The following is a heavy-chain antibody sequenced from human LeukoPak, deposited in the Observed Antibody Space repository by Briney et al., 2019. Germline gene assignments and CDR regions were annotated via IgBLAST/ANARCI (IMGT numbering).Heavy chain of an antibody. CDR3: ARDPRLIPAEFFQH. Sequence: GGSLRLSCAASGFTFSNYAMNWVRQAPGKGLEWVSGISGSGGSTYYADSVKGRFTISRDNSKNTLYLQMNSLRAEDTAVYYCARDPRLIPAEFFQHWGQGTLVTVSS. J-gene: IGHJ1*01. CDR2: ISGSGGST. CDR1: GFTFSNYA. V-gene: IGHV3-23*01. D-gene: IGHD3-16*01.